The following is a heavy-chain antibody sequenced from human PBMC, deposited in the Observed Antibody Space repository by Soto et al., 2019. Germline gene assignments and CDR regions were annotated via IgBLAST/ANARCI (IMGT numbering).Heavy chain of an antibody. Sequence: SETLSLTCTVSGGSIGSYYWSWIRQPPGKGLEWIGYIYYSGSTNYNPSLKSRVTISVDTSKDQFALKLSSVTAADTAVYYGAREEDKAMDPWGQGTLVTVPS. J-gene: IGHJ5*02. CDR3: AREEDKAMDP. CDR2: IYYSGST. V-gene: IGHV4-59*01. CDR1: GGSIGSYY. D-gene: IGHD5-18*01.